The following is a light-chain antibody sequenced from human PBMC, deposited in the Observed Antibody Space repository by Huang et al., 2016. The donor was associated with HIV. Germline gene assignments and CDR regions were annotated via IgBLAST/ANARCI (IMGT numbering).Light chain of an antibody. CDR1: HSVSSN. V-gene: IGKV3-15*01. J-gene: IGKJ5*01. CDR3: QQYDNWPLT. CDR2: GAS. Sequence: ERVMTQSPATLSVAPGERVTLSCRARHSVSSNLAWYQQKPGQAPRLLIHGASTRATGIPARFSGSGSGTECTLAISSLQSEDSGVYFCQQYDNWPLTFGQGTRLEIK.